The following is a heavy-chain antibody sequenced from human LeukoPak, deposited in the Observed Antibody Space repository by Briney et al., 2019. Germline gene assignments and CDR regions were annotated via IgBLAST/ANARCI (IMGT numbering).Heavy chain of an antibody. CDR2: IYYTGST. CDR3: TRLGVGAFDI. V-gene: IGHV4-59*01. J-gene: IGHJ3*02. CDR1: GGSLSSYY. D-gene: IGHD3-10*01. Sequence: SETLSLTCAVYGGSLSSYYWSWIRQPPGKGLEWIGYIYYTGSTNYNPSLKSRVTISVDTSKNQFSLKLSSVTAADTAVYYCTRLGVGAFDIWGQGTMVTVSS.